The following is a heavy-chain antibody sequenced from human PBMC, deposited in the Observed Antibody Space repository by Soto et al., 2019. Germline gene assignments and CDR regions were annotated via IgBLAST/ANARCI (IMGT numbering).Heavy chain of an antibody. CDR2: IWYDGSNK. V-gene: IGHV3-33*01. CDR1: GFTFSSYG. J-gene: IGHJ4*02. Sequence: QVQLVESGGGVVQPGRSLRLSCAASGFTFSSYGMHWVRQAPGKGLEWVAVIWYDGSNKYYADSVKGRFTISRDNSKNTLYLQMNSLRAEDTAVYYCARGRPMVRGVIISEGDDYWGQGTLVTVSS. D-gene: IGHD3-10*01. CDR3: ARGRPMVRGVIISEGDDY.